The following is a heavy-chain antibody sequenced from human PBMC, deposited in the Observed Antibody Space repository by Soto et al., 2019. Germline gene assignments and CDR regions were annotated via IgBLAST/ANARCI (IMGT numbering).Heavy chain of an antibody. V-gene: IGHV4-31*03. CDR2: IYYTGST. D-gene: IGHD4-17*01. J-gene: IGHJ4*02. CDR1: GVSISNDVYY. CDR3: ARQEYGDYVFLDY. Sequence: QVQLQESGPGLVKPSQTLSLTCTVSGVSISNDVYYWTWIRQYPGKGLEWVGYIYYTGSTYDNPSLTSRVMMSVDTSKNQFSLKLSSVTAADTAVYYCARQEYGDYVFLDYWGQGTLVTVSS.